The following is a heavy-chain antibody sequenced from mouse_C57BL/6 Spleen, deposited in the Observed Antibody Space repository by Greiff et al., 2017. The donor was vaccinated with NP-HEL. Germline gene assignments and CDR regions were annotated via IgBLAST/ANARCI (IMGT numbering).Heavy chain of an antibody. CDR1: GFTFSDYG. D-gene: IGHD1-1*01. J-gene: IGHJ2*01. Sequence: EVHLVESGGGLVKPGGSLKLSCAASGFTFSDYGMHWVRQAPEKGLEWVAYISSGSSTIYYADTVKGRFTISRDNAKNTLFLQMTSLRSEDTAMYYCARTVVAFYYFDYWGQGTTLTVSS. CDR3: ARTVVAFYYFDY. CDR2: ISSGSSTI. V-gene: IGHV5-17*01.